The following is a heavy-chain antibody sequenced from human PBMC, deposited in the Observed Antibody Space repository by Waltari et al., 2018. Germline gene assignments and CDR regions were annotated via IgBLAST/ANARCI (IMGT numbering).Heavy chain of an antibody. D-gene: IGHD2-15*01. Sequence: EVQLLESGGGLVQPGGSLRLSCAASGFTFSSYAMSWVRQAPGKGLEWVSAISGSGGSTYYADSVKGRFTSSRDNSKNTLYLQMNSLRAEDTAVYYCAKTRGGCSGGSCYRYYFDYWGQGTLVTVSS. CDR3: AKTRGGCSGGSCYRYYFDY. J-gene: IGHJ4*02. CDR1: GFTFSSYA. V-gene: IGHV3-23*01. CDR2: ISGSGGST.